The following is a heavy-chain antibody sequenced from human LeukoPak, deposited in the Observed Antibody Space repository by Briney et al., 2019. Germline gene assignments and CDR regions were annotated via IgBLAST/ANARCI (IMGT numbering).Heavy chain of an antibody. J-gene: IGHJ3*02. Sequence: GGSLRLSCAASGFTFSSYSMNWVRQAPGKGLEWVSSISSSSSYIYYADSVKGRFTISRDNAKNSLYLQMNSLRAEDTALYHCARRYCSGGSCCRPGGAFDIWGQGTMVTVSS. CDR3: ARRYCSGGSCCRPGGAFDI. D-gene: IGHD2-15*01. CDR1: GFTFSSYS. CDR2: ISSSSSYI. V-gene: IGHV3-21*04.